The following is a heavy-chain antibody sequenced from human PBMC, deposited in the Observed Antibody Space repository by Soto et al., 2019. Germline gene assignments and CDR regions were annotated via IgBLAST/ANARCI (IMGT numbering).Heavy chain of an antibody. CDR1: GYTFTSYG. CDR3: ARVENYDILTGYSIDY. D-gene: IGHD3-9*01. Sequence: QVQLVQSGAEVKKPGASVKVSCKASGYTFTSYGISWVRQAPGQGREWMGWISANNGNTNYVQKLQGRVTMTIDTSTSTAYMELRSLRSDDKAVYYCARVENYDILTGYSIDYWGQGTLVTVSS. V-gene: IGHV1-18*01. J-gene: IGHJ4*02. CDR2: ISANNGNT.